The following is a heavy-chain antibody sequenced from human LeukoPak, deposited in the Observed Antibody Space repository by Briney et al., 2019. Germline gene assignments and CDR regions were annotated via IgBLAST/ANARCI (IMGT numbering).Heavy chain of an antibody. V-gene: IGHV3-23*01. CDR1: GFTFSSYA. J-gene: IGHJ3*02. CDR3: AKVRMITMIAYDAFDI. D-gene: IGHD3-22*01. Sequence: GGPLRLSCAASGFTFSSYAMSWVRQAPGKGLEWVSAISGSSSSTYYADSVKGRFTISRDNSKNTLYLQMNSLRAEDTAVYYCAKVRMITMIAYDAFDIWGQGTMVTVSS. CDR2: ISGSSSST.